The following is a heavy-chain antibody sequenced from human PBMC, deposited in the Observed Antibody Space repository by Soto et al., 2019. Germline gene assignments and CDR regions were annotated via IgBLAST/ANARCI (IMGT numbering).Heavy chain of an antibody. V-gene: IGHV1-69*15. CDR1: GGTFSSYA. D-gene: IGHD2-15*01. Sequence: QVQLVQSGAEVKKPGSSVKVSCKASGGTFSSYAISWVRQAPGQGPEWMGRIIPIFGTANYAQKFQGRVTITADESTSTAYMERSSLRSEDTAVYYCASPLGLCGGGNCYSTYGMDVWGQGTTVTVSS. CDR2: IIPIFGTA. CDR3: ASPLGLCGGGNCYSTYGMDV. J-gene: IGHJ6*02.